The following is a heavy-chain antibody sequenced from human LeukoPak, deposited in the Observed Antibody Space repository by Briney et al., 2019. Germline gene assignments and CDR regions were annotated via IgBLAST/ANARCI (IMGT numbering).Heavy chain of an antibody. CDR3: ARDDYGSGTFDY. Sequence: GGSLRLSCAASGFTFSSYSMNWVRQAPGQGLEWVSSISSSSSYIYYADSVKGRFTISRDNAKNSLYLQMNSLRAEDTAVYYCARDDYGSGTFDYWGQGTLVTVSS. J-gene: IGHJ4*02. CDR1: GFTFSSYS. CDR2: ISSSSSYI. D-gene: IGHD3-10*01. V-gene: IGHV3-21*01.